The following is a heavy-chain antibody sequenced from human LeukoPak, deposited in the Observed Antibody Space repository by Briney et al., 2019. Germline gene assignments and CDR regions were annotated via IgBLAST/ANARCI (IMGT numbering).Heavy chain of an antibody. CDR1: GFTFSSYV. J-gene: IGHJ1*01. V-gene: IGHV3-23*01. CDR3: AKDPTYGSGSYPTHFQH. CDR2: ISGSGGST. Sequence: GGSLRLSCAASGFTFSSYVMSWVRQAPGKGLEWVSAISGSGGSTYYADSVKGRFTISRDNSKNTLYLQMNSLRAEDTAVYYCAKDPTYGSGSYPTHFQHWGQGTLVTVSS. D-gene: IGHD3-10*01.